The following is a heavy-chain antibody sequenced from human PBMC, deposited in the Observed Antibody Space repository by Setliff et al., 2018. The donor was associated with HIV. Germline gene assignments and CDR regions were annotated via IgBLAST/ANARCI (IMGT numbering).Heavy chain of an antibody. CDR1: GFSISNGYY. V-gene: IGHV4-38-2*01. D-gene: IGHD6-13*01. CDR2: IDHSGST. Sequence: PSETLSLTCAVSGFSISNGYYWGWIRQPPGKGLEWIGEIDHSGSTNYNPSLRSRVIMSMDTSKNQFSLKLSSVTAADTAVYYCAGIIATPGTTWGQGTLVTVSS. CDR3: AGIIATPGTT. J-gene: IGHJ1*01.